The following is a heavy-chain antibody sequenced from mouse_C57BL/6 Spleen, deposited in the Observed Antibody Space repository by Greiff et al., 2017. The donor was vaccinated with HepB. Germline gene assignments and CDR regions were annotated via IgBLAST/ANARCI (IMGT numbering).Heavy chain of an antibody. V-gene: IGHV14-3*01. CDR3: ARSFYYGSSPYWYFDV. CDR1: GFNIKNTY. D-gene: IGHD1-1*01. J-gene: IGHJ1*03. CDR2: IDPANGNT. Sequence: VQLQQSVAELVRPGASVKLSCTASGFNIKNTYMHWVKQRPEQGLEWIGRIDPANGNTKYDPKFQGKATITADTSSNTAYLQLSSLTSEDTAIYYCARSFYYGSSPYWYFDVWGTGTTVTVSS.